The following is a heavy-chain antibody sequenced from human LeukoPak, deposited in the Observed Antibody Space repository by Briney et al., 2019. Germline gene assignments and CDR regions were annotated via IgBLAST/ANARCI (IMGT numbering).Heavy chain of an antibody. CDR3: AKERDPVLRFLEWLSRDFDY. V-gene: IGHV3-23*01. Sequence: PGGSLRLSCAASGFTFSSYAMSWVRQAPGKGLEWVSAISGSGGSTYYADSVKGRITISRDNSKNTLYLQMNSLRAEDTAVYYCAKERDPVLRFLEWLSRDFDYWGQGTLVTVSS. CDR2: ISGSGGST. CDR1: GFTFSSYA. J-gene: IGHJ4*02. D-gene: IGHD3-3*01.